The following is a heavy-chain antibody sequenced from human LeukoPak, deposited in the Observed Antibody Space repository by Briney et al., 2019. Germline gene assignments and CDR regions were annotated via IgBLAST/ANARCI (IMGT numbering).Heavy chain of an antibody. D-gene: IGHD2-21*02. CDR2: ISRSRTYI. J-gene: IGHJ4*02. V-gene: IGHV3-21*01. CDR3: ARPRLAYCGGDCYSGLDY. Sequence: PGGSLRLSCAASGFTFSSYSMNWVRQAPGKGLEWVSSISRSRTYIYYADSVKGRFTISRDNAKNSLYLQMNSLRAEDTAVYYCARPRLAYCGGDCYSGLDYWGQGTLVTVSS. CDR1: GFTFSSYS.